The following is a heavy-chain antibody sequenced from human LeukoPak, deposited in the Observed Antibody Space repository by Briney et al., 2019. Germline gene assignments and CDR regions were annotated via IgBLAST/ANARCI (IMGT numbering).Heavy chain of an antibody. CDR2: IYYSGST. Sequence: SETLSLTCTVSGDSISSSSYYWGWIRQPPGKGLEWIGSIYYSGSTYYNPPLKSRVTISVDTSKNQFSLKLSSVTAADTAVYYCARHLGITMVRGVVDYWGQGTLVTVSS. CDR1: GDSISSSSYY. V-gene: IGHV4-39*01. D-gene: IGHD3-10*01. CDR3: ARHLGITMVRGVVDY. J-gene: IGHJ4*02.